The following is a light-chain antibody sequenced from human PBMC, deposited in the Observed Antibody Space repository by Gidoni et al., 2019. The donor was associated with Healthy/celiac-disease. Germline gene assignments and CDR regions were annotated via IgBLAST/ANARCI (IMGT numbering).Light chain of an antibody. CDR1: QSISSW. CDR3: KQYSSYSWT. Sequence: DIHMTPSPPTLSAFVGDRVTTTCRASQSISSWLAWYQQKPGKAPKLLISKASTLESGVPSRFSGSGAGTEFALTISSLQPDDFATYYCKQYSSYSWTFGQGTKVEIK. J-gene: IGKJ1*01. CDR2: KAS. V-gene: IGKV1-5*03.